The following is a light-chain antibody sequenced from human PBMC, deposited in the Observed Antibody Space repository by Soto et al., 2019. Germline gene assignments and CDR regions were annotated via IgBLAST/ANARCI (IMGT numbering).Light chain of an antibody. CDR1: SSDVGGYNY. CDR2: DVS. V-gene: IGLV2-11*01. Sequence: QSALTQPRSVSGSPGQSVTISCTGTSSDVGGYNYVSWYQQHPGKAPKLMICDVSKRPSGVPDRFSGSKSGNTASLTISGLQAEDEAHYYCCSYAGTYTWVFGGGTKVTVL. CDR3: CSYAGTYTWV. J-gene: IGLJ3*02.